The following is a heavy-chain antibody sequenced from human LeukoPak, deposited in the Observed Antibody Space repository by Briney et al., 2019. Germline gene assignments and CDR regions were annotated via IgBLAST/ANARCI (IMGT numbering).Heavy chain of an antibody. Sequence: GGSLRLSCAAPGFTFSSYSMNWVRQAPGKGLEWVSSISSSSSYIYYADSVKGRFTISRDNAKNSLYLQMNSLRAEDTAVYYCARERGYSYGYFDYWGQGTLVTVSS. D-gene: IGHD5-18*01. V-gene: IGHV3-21*01. CDR3: ARERGYSYGYFDY. CDR2: ISSSSSYI. J-gene: IGHJ4*02. CDR1: GFTFSSYS.